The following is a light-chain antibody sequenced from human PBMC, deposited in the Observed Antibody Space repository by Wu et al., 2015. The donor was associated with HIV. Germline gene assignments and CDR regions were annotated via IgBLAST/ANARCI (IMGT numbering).Light chain of an antibody. V-gene: IGKV3-20*01. CDR2: GTS. CDR1: QTITNTY. J-gene: IGKJ2*01. CDR3: QQYGSSPPT. Sequence: EIVLTQSPGTLSLSPGERATLSCTASQTITNTYLAWYQQRPGQAPRLLIYGTSSRATGVPDRFSGSGSGTDFTLTISKLEPEDFVVYFCQQYGSSPPTFGQGAKLEIK.